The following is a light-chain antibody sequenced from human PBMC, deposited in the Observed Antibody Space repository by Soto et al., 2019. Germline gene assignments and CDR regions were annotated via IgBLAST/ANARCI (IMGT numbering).Light chain of an antibody. Sequence: EIVLTQSPATLSLSPGERATLSCRASQSVSSYLAWYQQKPGQAPRLLIYNASKQATGIPARFSGSGSGTDITLTISSLEPEDFAVYYCQQRSNRLTFGPGTKVDIK. CDR1: QSVSSY. J-gene: IGKJ3*01. V-gene: IGKV3-11*01. CDR2: NAS. CDR3: QQRSNRLT.